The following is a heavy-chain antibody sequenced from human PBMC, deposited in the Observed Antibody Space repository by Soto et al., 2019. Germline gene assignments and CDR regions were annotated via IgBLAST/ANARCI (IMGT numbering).Heavy chain of an antibody. CDR3: ARLLRPTSGYYYYMDV. D-gene: IGHD4-17*01. J-gene: IGHJ6*03. CDR1: GGSISSYY. Sequence: QVQLQESGPGLVKPSETLSLTCTVSGGSISSYYWSWIRQPPGKGLEWIGYIYYSGSTNYNPSLKSRVTISVDTSKNQFSLKLSSVTAADTAVYYCARLLRPTSGYYYYMDVWGKGTTVTVSS. V-gene: IGHV4-59*08. CDR2: IYYSGST.